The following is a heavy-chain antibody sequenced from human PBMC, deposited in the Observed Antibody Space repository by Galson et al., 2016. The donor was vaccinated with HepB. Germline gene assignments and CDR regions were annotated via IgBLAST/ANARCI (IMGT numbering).Heavy chain of an antibody. V-gene: IGHV4-34*01. Sequence: SETLSLTCAVSGGSFSAYFWTWIRQPPGKGLEWIGEIDYSGNTKYNPSLKGRFTMSVDTSKTQFSLELSSVTAADTAVYFCARHISGGSVYLYYYYAMDVWGQGTTVTVSS. CDR1: GGSFSAYF. D-gene: IGHD5/OR15-5a*01. J-gene: IGHJ6*02. CDR2: IDYSGNT. CDR3: ARHISGGSVYLYYYYAMDV.